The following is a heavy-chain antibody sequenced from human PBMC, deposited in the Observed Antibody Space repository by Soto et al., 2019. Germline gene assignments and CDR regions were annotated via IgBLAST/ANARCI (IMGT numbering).Heavy chain of an antibody. D-gene: IGHD4-17*01. CDR1: GGTFSSYA. CDR3: ARQIDYGDYGGSDY. V-gene: IGHV1-69*13. Sequence: GASVKVSCKASGGTFSSYAISWVRQAPGQGLEWMGGIIPIFGTANYAQKFQGRATITADESTSTAYMELSSLRSEDTAVYYCARQIDYGDYGGSDYWGQGTLVTVSS. CDR2: IIPIFGTA. J-gene: IGHJ4*02.